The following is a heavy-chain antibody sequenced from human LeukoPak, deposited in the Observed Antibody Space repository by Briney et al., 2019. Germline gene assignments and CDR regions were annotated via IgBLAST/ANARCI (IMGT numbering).Heavy chain of an antibody. Sequence: GGSLRLSCSASGFTFSTYAMHWVRQAPGKGLEWVAVISHDGSNKYYADSVKGRFTISRDNSKNTLYLQMNSLRAEDTAVYYCARDGVYYDILTGYYDYWGQGTLVTVSS. CDR3: ARDGVYYDILTGYYDY. CDR1: GFTFSTYA. J-gene: IGHJ4*02. D-gene: IGHD3-9*01. CDR2: ISHDGSNK. V-gene: IGHV3-30-3*01.